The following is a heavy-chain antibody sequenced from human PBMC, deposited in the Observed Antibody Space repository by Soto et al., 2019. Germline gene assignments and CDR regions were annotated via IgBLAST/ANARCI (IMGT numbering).Heavy chain of an antibody. CDR2: ISSNGGST. CDR1: GFTLSSYA. CDR3: ARDIGEIDDLWSGYYFAFDI. J-gene: IGHJ3*02. D-gene: IGHD3-3*01. V-gene: IGHV3-64*01. Sequence: GGSLRLSCAASGFTLSSYAMHWVRQAPGKGLEYVSAISSNGGSTYYANSVKGRFTISRDNSKNTLHLQMGSLRAEDMAVYYCARDIGEIDDLWSGYYFAFDIWGQGTMVTV.